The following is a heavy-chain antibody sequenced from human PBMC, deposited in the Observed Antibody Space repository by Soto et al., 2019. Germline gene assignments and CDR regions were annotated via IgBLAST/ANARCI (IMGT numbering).Heavy chain of an antibody. V-gene: IGHV3-21*01. Sequence: GGSLRLSCAASGFTFSSYSMNWVRQAPGKGLEWVSSISSSSSYIYYADSVKGRFTISRDNAKNSLYLQMNSLRAEDTAVYYCERCSQGWSQYNWFDPWGQGTLVTVSS. J-gene: IGHJ5*02. CDR1: GFTFSSYS. D-gene: IGHD2-15*01. CDR2: ISSSSSYI. CDR3: ERCSQGWSQYNWFDP.